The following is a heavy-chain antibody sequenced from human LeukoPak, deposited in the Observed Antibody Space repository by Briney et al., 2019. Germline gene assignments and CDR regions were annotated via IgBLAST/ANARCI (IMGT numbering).Heavy chain of an antibody. CDR1: GFTFSSYA. CDR2: ISYDGSNK. CDR3: ARGIAAAGTVTDQGYYFDY. J-gene: IGHJ4*02. D-gene: IGHD6-13*01. V-gene: IGHV3-30-3*01. Sequence: PGRSLRLSCAASGFTFSSYAMHWVRQAPGKGLEWVAVISYDGSNKYYADSVKGRFIISRDNSKNTLYLQTNSLRAEDTAVYYCARGIAAAGTVTDQGYYFDYWGQGTLVTVSS.